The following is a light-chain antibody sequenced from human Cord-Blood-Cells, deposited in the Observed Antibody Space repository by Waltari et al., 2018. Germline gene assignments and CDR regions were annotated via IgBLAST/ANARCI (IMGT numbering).Light chain of an antibody. J-gene: IGLJ2*01. V-gene: IGLV3-25*02. CDR3: QSADSSGTYVV. Sequence: SYELTQPPSVSVSPRQTARITCSGHALPKQFAYWYQQKPGQAPELVSYKDRERPSGIPERFSGSSSGTTVTLTISGVQAGEEADYYCQSADSSGTYVVFGGGTKLTVL. CDR1: ALPKQF. CDR2: KDR.